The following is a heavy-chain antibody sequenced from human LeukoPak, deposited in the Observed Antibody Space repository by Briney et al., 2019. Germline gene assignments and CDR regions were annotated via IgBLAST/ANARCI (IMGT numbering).Heavy chain of an antibody. J-gene: IGHJ2*01. V-gene: IGHV3-15*01. CDR1: GFSFTNAW. CDR3: TKMGGSYYTGDWYFDL. Sequence: GGSLRLSCEASGFSFTNAWMNWVRLAPGKGLEWVGRIKSKTDGGTTDYAAPVKGRFTISRDDSKNTLYLQMNSLKTEDTAVYYCTKMGGSYYTGDWYFDLWGRGTLVTVSS. D-gene: IGHD1-26*01. CDR2: IKSKTDGGTT.